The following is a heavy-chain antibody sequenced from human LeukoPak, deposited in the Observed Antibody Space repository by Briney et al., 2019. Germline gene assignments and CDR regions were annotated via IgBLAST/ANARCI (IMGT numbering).Heavy chain of an antibody. V-gene: IGHV4-59*08. CDR2: IYYSGST. CDR3: ARLRRRAVAGTHYFDY. CDR1: GGSISSYY. D-gene: IGHD6-19*01. Sequence: SETLSLTCTVSGGSISSYYWSWIRQPPGKGLEWIGYIYYSGSTNYNPSLKSRVTISVDTSKNQFSLKLSSVTAADTAVYYCARLRRRAVAGTHYFDYWGQGTLVTVSS. J-gene: IGHJ4*02.